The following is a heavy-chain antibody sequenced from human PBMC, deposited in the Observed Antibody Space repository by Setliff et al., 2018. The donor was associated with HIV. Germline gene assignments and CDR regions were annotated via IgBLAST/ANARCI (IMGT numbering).Heavy chain of an antibody. CDR3: ARGSGDYWSGYYLRWFDP. J-gene: IGHJ5*02. Sequence: PSETLSLTCTVSGVSISSGSYYWSWIRQPAGKGLEWIGHIYTSGSTNYNPSLKSRVTISVDTSRNQFSLKLSSVTAADTAVYYCARGSGDYWSGYYLRWFDPWGQGTLVTVSS. CDR2: IYTSGST. V-gene: IGHV4-61*09. CDR1: GVSISSGSYY. D-gene: IGHD3-3*01.